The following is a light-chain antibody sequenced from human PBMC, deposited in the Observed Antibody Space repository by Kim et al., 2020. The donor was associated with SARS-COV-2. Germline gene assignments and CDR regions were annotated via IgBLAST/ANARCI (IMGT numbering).Light chain of an antibody. J-gene: IGKJ2*01. CDR1: QSNSTW. V-gene: IGKV1-5*03. Sequence: STLAASVGDRVIITCRASQSNSTWLAWYQQKPGKAPNLLISKASGLQSGVPSRFSGSGSGTEFTLTISSLQPDDFATYYCQQYDNYFGQGTKLEI. CDR3: QQYDNY. CDR2: KAS.